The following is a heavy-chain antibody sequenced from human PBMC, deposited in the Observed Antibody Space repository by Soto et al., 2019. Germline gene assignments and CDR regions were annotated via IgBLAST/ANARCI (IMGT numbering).Heavy chain of an antibody. V-gene: IGHV2-5*02. CDR3: AHAGDFDLLSFDR. CDR1: GFSLTTTRMG. J-gene: IGHJ4*02. CDR2: IYWDDDK. D-gene: IGHD3-9*01. Sequence: QITLKESGPPLVRPAQTLTLTCAFSGFSLTTTRMGVAWIRQPPGKALEWLALIYWDDDKRYSPSLKNRLTVSKEPSTTRVVLTITNISPDDTGTYFCAHAGDFDLLSFDRWGPGTLVTVS.